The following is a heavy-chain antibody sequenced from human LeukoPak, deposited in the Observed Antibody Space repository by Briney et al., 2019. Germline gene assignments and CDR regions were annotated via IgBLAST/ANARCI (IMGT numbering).Heavy chain of an antibody. D-gene: IGHD3-3*01. CDR1: GGSISSYY. CDR3: ARDRGRITIFGVVINDAFDI. CDR2: IYTSGST. V-gene: IGHV4-4*07. Sequence: PSETLSLTCTVSGGSISSYYWSWIRQPAGKALEWIGRIYTSGSTNYNPSLKSRVTMSVDTSKNQFSLKLSSVTAADTAVYYCARDRGRITIFGVVINDAFDIWGQGTMVTVSS. J-gene: IGHJ3*02.